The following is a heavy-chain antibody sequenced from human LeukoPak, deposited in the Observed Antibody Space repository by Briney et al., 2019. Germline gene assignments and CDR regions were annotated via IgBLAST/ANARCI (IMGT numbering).Heavy chain of an antibody. Sequence: GGSLRLSCAASGFTFDDYGMSWVRQAPGKGLEWVSGINWNGGITGYADSVKGRFTISRDKAKNSLYLQMNSLRAEDTALYYCARDSGYSYGIHYYYYMDVWGKGTTVTVSS. D-gene: IGHD5-18*01. CDR2: INWNGGIT. CDR1: GFTFDDYG. V-gene: IGHV3-20*04. CDR3: ARDSGYSYGIHYYYYMDV. J-gene: IGHJ6*03.